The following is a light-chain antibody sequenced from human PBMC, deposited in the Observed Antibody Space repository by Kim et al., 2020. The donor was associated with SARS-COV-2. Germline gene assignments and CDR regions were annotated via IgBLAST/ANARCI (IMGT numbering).Light chain of an antibody. V-gene: IGKV3-20*01. CDR2: GTS. CDR1: QSVSSSY. CDR3: QQYRRSPCT. J-gene: IGKJ1*01. Sequence: SPGERATLSCRASQSVSSSYLAWYQQKPGQAPRLLIYGTSNRATGIPDRFSGSGSGTDFTLTISRLEPEDFAVNYCQQYRRSPCTFGQGTKVDIK.